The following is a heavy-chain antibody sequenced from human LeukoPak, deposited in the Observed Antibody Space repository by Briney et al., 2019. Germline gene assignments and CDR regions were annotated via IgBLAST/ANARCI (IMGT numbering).Heavy chain of an antibody. D-gene: IGHD1-26*01. CDR2: INPNSGGT. V-gene: IGHV1-2*02. CDR3: ARGRGIVGAYNWFDP. J-gene: IGHJ5*02. Sequence: ASVKVSCKASGYTFTGYYIHWVRQAPGQGLEWMGWINPNSGGTNYAQKFQGRVTMTRDTSISTAYMELSRLRSDDTAVYYCARGRGIVGAYNWFDPWGQGTLVTVSS. CDR1: GYTFTGYY.